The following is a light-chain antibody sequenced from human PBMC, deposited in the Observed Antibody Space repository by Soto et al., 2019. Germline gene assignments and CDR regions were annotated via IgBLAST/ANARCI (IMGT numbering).Light chain of an antibody. CDR2: AVS. Sequence: QSALTQPRSVSGSPGQSVTLSCTGTRSDVGGYNYVSWYQQHPGKAHKVMIYAVSERPSGVPDRFSGSKSGNTASLTISGLQDEDEADYYCFSYAGSPRYVLGTGTKLTVL. V-gene: IGLV2-11*01. CDR3: FSYAGSPRYV. CDR1: RSDVGGYNY. J-gene: IGLJ1*01.